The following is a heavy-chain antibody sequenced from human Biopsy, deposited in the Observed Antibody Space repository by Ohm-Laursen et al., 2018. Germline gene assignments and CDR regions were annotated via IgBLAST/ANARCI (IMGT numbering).Heavy chain of an antibody. J-gene: IGHJ6*02. V-gene: IGHV4-59*01. Sequence: GTLSLTCTVSGGSISSDYWSWIRQTPGKGLEWIGYIYYSGSTNYNPSLKSRATISVDTSRNQFSLRLNSVTAADTAVYHCARATNSTGWPYYYFYGMDVWGQGTTVTVSS. CDR3: ARATNSTGWPYYYFYGMDV. CDR2: IYYSGST. CDR1: GGSISSDY. D-gene: IGHD2/OR15-2a*01.